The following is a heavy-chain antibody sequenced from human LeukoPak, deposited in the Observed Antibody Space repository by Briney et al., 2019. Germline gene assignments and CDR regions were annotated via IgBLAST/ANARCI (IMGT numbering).Heavy chain of an antibody. J-gene: IGHJ4*02. Sequence: ASVKVSCKASGYTFSGFYIHWVRQAPGQGLEWMGWINPNSGGTNYAQKFQGRVTMTRDTSISTAYMELSRLRSDDTAVYYCARGVEFRSYSSSSLDYWGQGTLVTVSS. CDR2: INPNSGGT. CDR3: ARGVEFRSYSSSSLDY. D-gene: IGHD6-6*01. V-gene: IGHV1-2*02. CDR1: GYTFSGFY.